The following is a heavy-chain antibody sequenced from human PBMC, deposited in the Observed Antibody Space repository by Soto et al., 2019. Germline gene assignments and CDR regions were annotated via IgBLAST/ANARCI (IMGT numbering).Heavy chain of an antibody. D-gene: IGHD1-1*01. CDR1: GFNFRNYG. V-gene: IGHV3-30*18. CDR3: AKAGDVYNSFFDY. J-gene: IGHJ4*02. Sequence: SLRLSCAASGFNFRNYGMHWVRQAPGKGLEWVAVMSNDGTKKYYADSVKGRFTISRDNSKNTLSLQMNSLRPEDAAVYYCAKAGDVYNSFFDYWGRGTLVTVSS. CDR2: MSNDGTKK.